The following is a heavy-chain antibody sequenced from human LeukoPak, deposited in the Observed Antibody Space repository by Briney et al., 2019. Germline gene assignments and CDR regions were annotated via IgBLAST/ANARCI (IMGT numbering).Heavy chain of an antibody. V-gene: IGHV4-30-2*01. CDR3: ARGLVTGFWSGYFRQYYFDY. CDR1: GGSISSGGYS. CDR2: IYHSGST. Sequence: SQTLSLTCAVSGGSISSGGYSWSWIRQPPGKGLEWIGYIYHSGSTYYHPSLKSRVTISVDRSKNQFSLKLSSVTAADTAVYYCARGLVTGFWSGYFRQYYFDYWGQGTLVTVSS. J-gene: IGHJ4*02. D-gene: IGHD3-3*01.